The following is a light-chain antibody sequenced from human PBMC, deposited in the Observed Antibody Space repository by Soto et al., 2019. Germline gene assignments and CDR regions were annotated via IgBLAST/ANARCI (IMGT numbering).Light chain of an antibody. Sequence: AIQMTQSPSSLCASVGDRVTITCRASQVIRNDLGWYQQKPGKAPKLLIYAASTLHSGVPSRFSGSGSATEFTLTISTLHPDDFATYYCVQDYDYPRTFGQGTKVDIK. J-gene: IGKJ1*01. CDR1: QVIRND. CDR3: VQDYDYPRT. V-gene: IGKV1-6*01. CDR2: AAS.